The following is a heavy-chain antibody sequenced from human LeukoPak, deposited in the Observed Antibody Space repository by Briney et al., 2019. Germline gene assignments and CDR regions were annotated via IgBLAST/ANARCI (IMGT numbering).Heavy chain of an antibody. D-gene: IGHD5-18*01. Sequence: SETLSLTCTVSGYYISSGYYWAWIRQPPGKGLQWIGGIYHSGSTYYNPSLKSQVTISVDTSKNQFSPKLSSVTAADTAVYYCARDRPSYGFDYWGQGTLVTVSS. J-gene: IGHJ4*02. CDR3: ARDRPSYGFDY. V-gene: IGHV4-38-2*02. CDR2: IYHSGST. CDR1: GYYISSGYY.